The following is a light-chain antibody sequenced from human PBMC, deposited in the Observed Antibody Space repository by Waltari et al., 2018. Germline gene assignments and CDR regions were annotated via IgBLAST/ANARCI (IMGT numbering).Light chain of an antibody. CDR2: AAS. J-gene: IGKJ5*01. V-gene: IGKV1-39*01. CDR1: QNISSY. CDR3: QQSYSTPPN. Sequence: DIQMTQSPSSLSASVGDRVIITCRASQNISSYLNWYQQKPGKAPKLLIYAASSLQSGVPSRFSGSGSGTDFTLTISSLQPEDFATYYCQQSYSTPPNFGQGTRLEIK.